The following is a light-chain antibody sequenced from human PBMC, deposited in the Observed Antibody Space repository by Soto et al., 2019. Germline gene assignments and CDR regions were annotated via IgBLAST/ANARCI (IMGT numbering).Light chain of an antibody. CDR3: QQYGSSSIT. V-gene: IGKV3-20*01. J-gene: IGKJ5*01. CDR2: GAS. CDR1: QSVSSSY. Sequence: ESVLTQSPGPLSLSPGERATLSCRASQSVSSSYLAWYQQKPGQAPRLLIYGASSRATGIPDRFSGSGSGTDFTLTISRREPEDFAVYYCQQYGSSSITFGQGTRLEIK.